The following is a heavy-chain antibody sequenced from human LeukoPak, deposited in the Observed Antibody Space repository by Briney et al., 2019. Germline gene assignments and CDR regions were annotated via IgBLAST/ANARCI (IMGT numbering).Heavy chain of an antibody. J-gene: IGHJ4*02. V-gene: IGHV4-59*01. CDR1: GGSLSSYY. CDR3: ARFYMVASQFDY. CDR2: IYYSGST. D-gene: IGHD5-12*01. Sequence: SETLSLTCTVSGGSLSSYYWSWLRQPPGKGLEWIGYIYYSGSTNYNPSLKSRVTISVDTSKNQFSLKLSSATAADTAVYYCARFYMVASQFDYWGQGTLVTVSS.